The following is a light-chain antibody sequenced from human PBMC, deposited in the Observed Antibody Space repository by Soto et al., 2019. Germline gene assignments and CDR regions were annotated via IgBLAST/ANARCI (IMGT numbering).Light chain of an antibody. V-gene: IGLV2-8*01. CDR2: EVS. CDR1: SGDVGGYNY. CDR3: SSYAGSNNFVV. J-gene: IGLJ2*01. Sequence: QSALTQPPSASGSPGQSVTISCTGTSGDVGGYNYVSWYQQHPGKAPKFMIYEVSKRPSGVPDRFSGSKSGNTASLTVSGLQAEDEADYYCSSYAGSNNFVVFGGGTTLTVL.